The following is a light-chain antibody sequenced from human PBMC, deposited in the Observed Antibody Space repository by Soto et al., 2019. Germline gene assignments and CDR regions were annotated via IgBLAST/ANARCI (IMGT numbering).Light chain of an antibody. CDR2: GAS. CDR3: QNYNSAPRT. V-gene: IGKV1-27*01. Sequence: DIQMTQSPSSLSASVGDRVAITCRATQAISNYLAWYQQKPGEVPKLLIYGASTLHSGVPSRFSGSGSGTDFTLTISSLQPEDVATYYCQNYNSAPRTFGQGTKVEIK. CDR1: QAISNY. J-gene: IGKJ1*01.